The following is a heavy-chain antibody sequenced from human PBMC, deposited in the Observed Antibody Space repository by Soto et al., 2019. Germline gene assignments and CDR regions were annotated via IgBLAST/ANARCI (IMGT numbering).Heavy chain of an antibody. V-gene: IGHV1-3*05. CDR1: GYTFTSYA. CDR2: INAGNGNT. J-gene: IGHJ4*02. Sequence: QVQLVQSGAEEKKPGASVKVSCKASGYTFTSYAMHWVRQAPGQGLEWMAWINAGNGNTKFSQKFQGRVTITRDTSASTAYMEVSSLRSEDTAVYYCARAPGAAIDYWGQGTLVTVSS. CDR3: ARAPGAAIDY.